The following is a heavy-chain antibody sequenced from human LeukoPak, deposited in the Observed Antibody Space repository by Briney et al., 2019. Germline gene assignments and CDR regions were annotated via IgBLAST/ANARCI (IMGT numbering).Heavy chain of an antibody. V-gene: IGHV1-18*01. Sequence: ASVKVSCKASGYTFTRYGISWVRQAPGQGLEWMGWISACNGNTNYAQKLQGRVTMTTDTSTRTAYMELRSLRSDDTAVYYCARADIVVVVAASWFDPWGQGSLVTVSS. CDR3: ARADIVVVVAASWFDP. CDR1: GYTFTRYG. J-gene: IGHJ5*02. D-gene: IGHD2-15*01. CDR2: ISACNGNT.